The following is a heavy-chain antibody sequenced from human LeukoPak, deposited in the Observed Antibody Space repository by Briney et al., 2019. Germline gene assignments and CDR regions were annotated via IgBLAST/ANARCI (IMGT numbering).Heavy chain of an antibody. V-gene: IGHV4-59*01. Sequence: PSETLSLTCTASGGSISSYYWSWIRQPPGKGLEWIGYIYYSGSTNYNPSLKSRVTISVDTSKNQFSLKLSSVTAADTAVYYCARVRAGGSSWYYYFDYWGQGTLVTVSS. J-gene: IGHJ4*02. CDR3: ARVRAGGSSWYYYFDY. CDR1: GGSISSYY. CDR2: IYYSGST. D-gene: IGHD6-13*01.